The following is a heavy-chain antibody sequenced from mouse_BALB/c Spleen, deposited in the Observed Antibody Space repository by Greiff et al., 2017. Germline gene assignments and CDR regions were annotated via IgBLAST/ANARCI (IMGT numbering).Heavy chain of an antibody. CDR1: GFNIKDTY. D-gene: IGHD3-2*01. Sequence: EVQLQQSGAELVKPGASVKLSCTASGFNIKDTYMHWVKQRPEQGLEWIGRIDPANGNTKYDPKFQGKATITADTSSNTAYLQLSSLTSEDTAVYYCARGGTARAPYFDYWGQGTTLTVSS. J-gene: IGHJ2*01. V-gene: IGHV14-3*02. CDR2: IDPANGNT. CDR3: ARGGTARAPYFDY.